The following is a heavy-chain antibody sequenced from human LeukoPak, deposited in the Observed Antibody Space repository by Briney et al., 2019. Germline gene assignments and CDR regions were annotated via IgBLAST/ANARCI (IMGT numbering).Heavy chain of an antibody. CDR3: ARVKVKQWLVRTFDH. CDR1: GFTFSNYA. J-gene: IGHJ4*02. CDR2: ISYDGSNK. Sequence: GGSLRLSCAASGFTFSNYALHWVRQAPGKGLEWAAFISYDGSNKYYADSVKGRFTISRDNSKNTLFLQMNSLRAEDTAVYYCARVKVKQWLVRTFDHWGQGTLVTVSS. D-gene: IGHD6-19*01. V-gene: IGHV3-30*04.